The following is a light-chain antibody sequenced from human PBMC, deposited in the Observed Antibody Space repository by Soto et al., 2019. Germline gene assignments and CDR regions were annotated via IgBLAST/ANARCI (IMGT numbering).Light chain of an antibody. Sequence: DVQMTQSPSSVSASVGDRVTFICRASEGVGNWLAWYQQKPGKAPKLLIYAASSLQSGVPSRFSGSGSGTDFTLTINSLQPEDFATYYCQQANTFPPTFGQGTRLEIK. CDR3: QQANTFPPT. V-gene: IGKV1-12*01. J-gene: IGKJ5*01. CDR2: AAS. CDR1: EGVGNW.